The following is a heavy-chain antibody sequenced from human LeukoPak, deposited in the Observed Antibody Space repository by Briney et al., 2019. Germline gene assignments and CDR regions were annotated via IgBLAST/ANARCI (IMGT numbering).Heavy chain of an antibody. CDR3: ARDFEWELLTGYFDY. D-gene: IGHD1-26*01. V-gene: IGHV1-2*02. Sequence: ASVKVSCKASGYTFTGYYMHWVRQAPGQGLEWMGWINPNSGGTNYAQKFQGRVTMTTDTSTSTAYMELRSLRSDDTAVYYCARDFEWELLTGYFDYWGQGTLVTVSS. CDR2: INPNSGGT. J-gene: IGHJ4*02. CDR1: GYTFTGYY.